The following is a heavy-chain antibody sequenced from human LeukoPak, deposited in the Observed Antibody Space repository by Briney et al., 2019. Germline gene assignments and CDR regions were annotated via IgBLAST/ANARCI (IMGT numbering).Heavy chain of an antibody. D-gene: IGHD3-10*01. J-gene: IGHJ4*02. CDR2: FSSSGSTI. Sequence: GGSLRLSCAASGFSFSSVYMSWVRQAPGKGLEWISYFSSSGSTIYYADSVKGRFTISRDNAKNSLYLQMNSLRAEDTAVYYCATTMVRGVFHYWGQGTLVTVSS. CDR1: GFSFSSVY. V-gene: IGHV3-11*01. CDR3: ATTMVRGVFHY.